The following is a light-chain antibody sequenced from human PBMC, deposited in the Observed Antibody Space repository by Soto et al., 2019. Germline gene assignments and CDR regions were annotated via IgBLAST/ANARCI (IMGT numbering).Light chain of an antibody. J-gene: IGKJ4*01. CDR1: QGISNY. CDR2: AAS. CDR3: QKYTNVPT. V-gene: IGKV1-27*01. Sequence: DIQMTQSPSSLSASVGDRVTITCRASQGISNYLAWYQQIPGKVPKLLISAASTLQSGVPSRFSGSGSSTDFTRTISSLQPEDVATYYCQKYTNVPTFGGGTKVEIK.